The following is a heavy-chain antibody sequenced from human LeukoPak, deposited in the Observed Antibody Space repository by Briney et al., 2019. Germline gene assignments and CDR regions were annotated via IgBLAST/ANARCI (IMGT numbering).Heavy chain of an antibody. CDR3: ARVTMVRGVMTVHFDY. CDR2: ISSSSSYI. J-gene: IGHJ4*02. Sequence: GGSLRLSCAASGFTFSSYSMNWVRQAPGKGLEWVSSISSSSSYIYYADSVKGRFTISRDNAKNSLYPQMNSLRAEDTAVYYCARVTMVRGVMTVHFDYWGQGTLVTGFS. V-gene: IGHV3-21*01. D-gene: IGHD3-10*01. CDR1: GFTFSSYS.